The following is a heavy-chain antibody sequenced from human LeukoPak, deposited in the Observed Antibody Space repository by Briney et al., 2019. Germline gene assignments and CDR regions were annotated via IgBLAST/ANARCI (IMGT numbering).Heavy chain of an antibody. Sequence: GGSLRLSCAASGFTFSSYSMNWVRQAPGKGLEWVSSISSSSSYIYYADSVKGRFTISRDNARNSLYLQMNSLRAEDTAVYYCARDTVVTPGPFDYWGQGTLVTVSS. CDR3: ARDTVVTPGPFDY. CDR2: ISSSSSYI. J-gene: IGHJ4*02. CDR1: GFTFSSYS. D-gene: IGHD2-21*02. V-gene: IGHV3-21*01.